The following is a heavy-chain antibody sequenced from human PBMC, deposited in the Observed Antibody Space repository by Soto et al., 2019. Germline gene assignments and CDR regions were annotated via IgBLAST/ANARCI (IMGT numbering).Heavy chain of an antibody. V-gene: IGHV3-23*01. CDR1: GFTFSTYA. D-gene: IGHD3-9*01. CDR3: AKDLEYDILPGYWDAFDM. J-gene: IGHJ3*02. Sequence: EVQLLESGGGLVQPGGSLRLSCAASGFTFSTYAMSWVRQAPGKGLEWVSVISATGGGTYDAASVKGRFTISRDNSKNTLYLQMNSLRAEDTAVYYCAKDLEYDILPGYWDAFDMWGQGTMVTVSS. CDR2: ISATGGGT.